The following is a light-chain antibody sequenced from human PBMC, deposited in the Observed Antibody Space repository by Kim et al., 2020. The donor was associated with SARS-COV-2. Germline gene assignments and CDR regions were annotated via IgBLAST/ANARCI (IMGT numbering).Light chain of an antibody. CDR2: DAS. CDR1: QGISGD. J-gene: IGKJ4*02. Sequence: AIELTQSPSFLSSSVGERVTLTCRTSQGISGDLAWYQQKPGKAPNLLISDASNMASGIPARFSGSGSGTDFTLTISSLQPEDFAGYYCQQFNNKPRTFGRGTKVDIK. V-gene: IGKV1D-13*01. CDR3: QQFNNKPRT.